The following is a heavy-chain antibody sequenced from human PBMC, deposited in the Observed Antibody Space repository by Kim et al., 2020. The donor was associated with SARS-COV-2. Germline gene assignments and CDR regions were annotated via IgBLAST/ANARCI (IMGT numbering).Heavy chain of an antibody. D-gene: IGHD6-19*01. CDR3: AREGSYSSTGISVYYYGMDV. J-gene: IGHJ6*02. Sequence: ASVKVSCKASGYTFTSYYMHWVRQAPGQGLEWMGIINPSGGSTSYAQKFQGRVTMTRDTSTSTVYMELSSLRSEDTAVYYCAREGSYSSTGISVYYYGMDVWGQGTTVTVSS. V-gene: IGHV1-46*01. CDR2: INPSGGST. CDR1: GYTFTSYY.